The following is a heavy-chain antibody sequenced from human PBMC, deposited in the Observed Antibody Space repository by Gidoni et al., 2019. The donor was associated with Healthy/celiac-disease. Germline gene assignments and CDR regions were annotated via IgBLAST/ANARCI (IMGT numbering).Heavy chain of an antibody. CDR2: IYYRGST. CDR1: GGSISSGGYY. J-gene: IGHJ4*02. Sequence: QVQLQESGPGLVKPSQTLSLTCPVSGGSISSGGYYWSWIRQHPGKGLEWIGYIYYRGSTYYNPSLKSRVTISVDTSKNQFSLKLSSVTAADTAVYYCARERTYGDYITDYWGQGTLVTVSS. V-gene: IGHV4-31*03. D-gene: IGHD4-17*01. CDR3: ARERTYGDYITDY.